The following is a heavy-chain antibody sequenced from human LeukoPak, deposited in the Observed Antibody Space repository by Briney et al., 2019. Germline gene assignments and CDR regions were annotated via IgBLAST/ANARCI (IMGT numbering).Heavy chain of an antibody. D-gene: IGHD3-22*01. V-gene: IGHV4-59*08. CDR3: ARHEVYSSGYSPYYYGMDV. CDR2: IYYSGST. Sequence: SETLSLTCTVSGGSISSYYWSWIRQPPGKGLEWIGYIYYSGSTNYNPSLKSRVTISVDTPKDQFSLKLSSVTAADTAVYYCARHEVYSSGYSPYYYGMDVWGQGTTVTVSS. J-gene: IGHJ6*02. CDR1: GGSISSYY.